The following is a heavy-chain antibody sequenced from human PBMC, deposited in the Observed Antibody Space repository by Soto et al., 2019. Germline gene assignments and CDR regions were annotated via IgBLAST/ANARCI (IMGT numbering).Heavy chain of an antibody. V-gene: IGHV4-39*01. CDR1: GGSISSSSYY. Sequence: SETLSLTCTVSGGSISSSSYYWGWIRQPPGKGLEWIGSIYYSGSTYYNPSLKSRATISVDTSKNQFSLKLSSVTAADTAVYYCARLTAVAGYFFYWGQGTLVTVSS. CDR3: ARLTAVAGYFFY. J-gene: IGHJ4*02. CDR2: IYYSGST. D-gene: IGHD6-19*01.